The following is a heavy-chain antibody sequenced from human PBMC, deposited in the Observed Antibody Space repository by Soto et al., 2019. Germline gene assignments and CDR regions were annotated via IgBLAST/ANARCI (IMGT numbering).Heavy chain of an antibody. CDR3: ARLYYDILTGYYPWNYYCYMDV. J-gene: IGHJ6*03. CDR2: IYYSGTT. D-gene: IGHD3-9*01. Sequence: QLQLQESGPGLVTPSETLSLTCAVSGGSVSSTNYYWGWIRQPPGTVLEWIGSIYYSGTTYYSPSLKRRVPISVGRSKNQFSLERSTVTAADTAVYYCARLYYDILTGYYPWNYYCYMDVWGEGTTVTVSS. V-gene: IGHV4-39*01. CDR1: GGSVSSTNYY.